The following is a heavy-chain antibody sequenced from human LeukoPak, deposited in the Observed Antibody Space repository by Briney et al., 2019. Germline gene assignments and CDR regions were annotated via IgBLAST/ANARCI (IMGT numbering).Heavy chain of an antibody. D-gene: IGHD6-19*01. CDR3: AKGRSGWYEGLDY. CDR1: GFTFSTYA. Sequence: PGGSLRLSCTASGFTFSTYAMTWVRQAPGKGLEWVSVISHGCDSVWYADSVKGRFTISRDNSKSTLFLQMNSLRADDTAIYYCAKGRSGWYEGLDYWGQGILVTVSS. J-gene: IGHJ4*02. CDR2: ISHGCDSV. V-gene: IGHV3-23*01.